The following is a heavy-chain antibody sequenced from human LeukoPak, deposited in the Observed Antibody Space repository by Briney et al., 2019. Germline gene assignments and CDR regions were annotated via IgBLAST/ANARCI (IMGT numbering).Heavy chain of an antibody. CDR1: GFTVSNSF. CDR2: IHSGGST. D-gene: IGHD1-26*01. Sequence: GGSLRLSCAASGFTVSNSFMNWVRQAPGKGLEWVSVIHSGGSTFYADSVKGRFTISRDNTKNTLHLQMNSLRAEDTAVYYCARDPVGAFGYGMAVGGKGPT. J-gene: IGHJ6*04. V-gene: IGHV3-66*01. CDR3: ARDPVGAFGYGMAV.